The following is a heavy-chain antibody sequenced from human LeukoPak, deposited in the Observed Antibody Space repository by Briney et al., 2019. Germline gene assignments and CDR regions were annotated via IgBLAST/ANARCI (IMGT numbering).Heavy chain of an antibody. CDR1: GFTFSSYW. CDR2: IKQDGSEK. J-gene: IGHJ6*02. D-gene: IGHD3-10*01. V-gene: IGHV3-7*01. Sequence: GSLRLSCAASGFTFSSYWMSWVRQAPGKGLEWVANIKQDGSEKCYVDSVKGRFTISRDNAKNSLYLQMNSLRAEDTAVYYCARDDRVITMVRGVLYYYYYGMDIWGQGTTVTVSS. CDR3: ARDDRVITMVRGVLYYYYYGMDI.